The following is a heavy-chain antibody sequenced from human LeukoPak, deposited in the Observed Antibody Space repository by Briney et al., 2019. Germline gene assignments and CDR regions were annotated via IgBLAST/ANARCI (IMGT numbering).Heavy chain of an antibody. CDR1: GYTISSGYY. D-gene: IGHD3-22*01. J-gene: IGHJ4*02. CDR2: NYHSGST. V-gene: IGHV4-38-2*02. CDR3: ARYGWFDSSVDMYYFDY. Sequence: PSETLSLTCTVSGYTISSGYYWGWIRQPPGKGLEWIGSNYHSGSTYYNPSLKSRVTIAVDTSKNQFSLKLSSVTAADTAVYYCARYGWFDSSVDMYYFDYWGQGTLVTVSS.